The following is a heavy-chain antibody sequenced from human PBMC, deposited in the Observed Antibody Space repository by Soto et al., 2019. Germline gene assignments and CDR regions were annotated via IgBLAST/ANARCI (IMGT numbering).Heavy chain of an antibody. D-gene: IGHD1-1*01. Sequence: ASVKVSCKASGYTFTSYGISWVRQAPGQGLEWMGWISAYNGNTNYAQKLQGRVTMTTDTSTSTAYMELRSLRSDDTAVYYCARDTLQLGRGYNWFDPWGQGTLVTVSS. CDR2: ISAYNGNT. V-gene: IGHV1-18*01. CDR3: ARDTLQLGRGYNWFDP. J-gene: IGHJ5*02. CDR1: GYTFTSYG.